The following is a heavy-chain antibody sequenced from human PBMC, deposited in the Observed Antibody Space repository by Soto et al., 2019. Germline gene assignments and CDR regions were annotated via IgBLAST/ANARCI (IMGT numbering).Heavy chain of an antibody. D-gene: IGHD3-9*01. CDR2: ISGSDGST. CDR1: GFTFSSYA. Sequence: GGSLRLSCAASGFTFSSYAMSWVRQAPGKGLEWVSAISGSDGSTYYADSVKGRFTISRDNSKNTLYLQMNSLRAEDTAVYYCERRGILNGYYVGWFDTWGQGTLVTVSS. CDR3: ERRGILNGYYVGWFDT. J-gene: IGHJ5*02. V-gene: IGHV3-23*01.